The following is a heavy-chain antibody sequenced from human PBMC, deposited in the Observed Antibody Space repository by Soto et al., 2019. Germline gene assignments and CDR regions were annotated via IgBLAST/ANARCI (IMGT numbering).Heavy chain of an antibody. Sequence: QVQLVQSGAEVKKPGASVKVSCKASGYTFSIYYMHWVRQAPGQGLEWMGMINPSGGSASYTQKFQGRVTMTRDTSTNTIYMDLTSLRSEDTAVYYCVRSHYYGSGAYTLDDNWVQGTQVIVSS. V-gene: IGHV1-46*03. J-gene: IGHJ4*02. D-gene: IGHD3-10*01. CDR2: INPSGGSA. CDR1: GYTFSIYY. CDR3: VRSHYYGSGAYTLDDN.